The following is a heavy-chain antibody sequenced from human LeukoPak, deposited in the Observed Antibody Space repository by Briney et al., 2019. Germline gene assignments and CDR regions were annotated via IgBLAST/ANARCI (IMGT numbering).Heavy chain of an antibody. CDR2: IIPIFGTA. CDR3: ARVWDGYNMGESGSGYYMDV. D-gene: IGHD5-24*01. V-gene: IGHV1-69*06. CDR1: GGTFSSYA. J-gene: IGHJ6*03. Sequence: ASVKVSCKASGGTFSSYAISWVRQAPGQGLEWMGGIIPIFGTANYAQKFQGRVTITADKSTSTAYMELSSLRSEDTAVYYCARVWDGYNMGESGSGYYMDVWGKGTTVTVSS.